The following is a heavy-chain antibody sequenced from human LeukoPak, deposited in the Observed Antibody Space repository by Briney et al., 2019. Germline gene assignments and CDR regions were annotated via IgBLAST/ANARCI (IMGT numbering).Heavy chain of an antibody. CDR1: GGSISSYY. CDR3: ARVSGLELYNSFDP. CDR2: IYYRGST. Sequence: SETLSLTCTVSGGSISSYYWSWIRQPPGKGLEWIGYIYYRGSTNYNPSLKSRVSISLDTSNNQFSLKLSSVTAADTAVYYCARVSGLELYNSFDPWGQGTLVTVSS. V-gene: IGHV4-59*08. D-gene: IGHD1-1*01. J-gene: IGHJ5*02.